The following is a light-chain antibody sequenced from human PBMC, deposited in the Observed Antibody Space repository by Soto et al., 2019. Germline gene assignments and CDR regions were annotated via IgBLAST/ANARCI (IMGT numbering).Light chain of an antibody. V-gene: IGLV2-14*01. CDR2: EVS. CDR3: SSYTSSNTVL. Sequence: QSVLTQPASVSGSPGQSISMSCTGTSSDVGGYRYVSWYQHHPGKAPKLMIYEVSNRPSGVSNRFSGSKSGNTASLTISGLQAEDEADYYCSSYTSSNTVLFGGGTKVTVL. J-gene: IGLJ2*01. CDR1: SSDVGGYRY.